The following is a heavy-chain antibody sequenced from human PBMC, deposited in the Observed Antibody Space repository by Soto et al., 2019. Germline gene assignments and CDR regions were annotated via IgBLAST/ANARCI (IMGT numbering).Heavy chain of an antibody. V-gene: IGHV4-30-4*01. CDR2: IYSSGTT. CDR1: GGSIAGVDYY. J-gene: IGHJ4*02. CDR3: ARGYYESSDYYVGSPSFEY. Sequence: QVQLQESGPGLVKASQTLSLTCTVFGGSIAGVDYYWAWIRPPPGRGLEWIGYIYSSGTTYYNPSLKGRLTISLAQSQVSLRLTSVTATDPGVYYCARGYYESSDYYVGSPSFEYWGQGARVSVSS. D-gene: IGHD3-22*01.